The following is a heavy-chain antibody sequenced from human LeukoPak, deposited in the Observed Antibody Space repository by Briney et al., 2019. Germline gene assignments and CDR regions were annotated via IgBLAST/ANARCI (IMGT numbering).Heavy chain of an antibody. D-gene: IGHD3-3*01. J-gene: IGHJ4*02. Sequence: ASVKVSCKASGYTFNNYDINWVRQAPGQGLEWMGWMNPNSGNTGYAQKFQGRFTLTRETFISTAYMELSSLRSDDTAVYYCARVWRDDTFDYWGQGTLVTVSS. CDR2: MNPNSGNT. V-gene: IGHV1-8*01. CDR3: ARVWRDDTFDY. CDR1: GYTFNNYD.